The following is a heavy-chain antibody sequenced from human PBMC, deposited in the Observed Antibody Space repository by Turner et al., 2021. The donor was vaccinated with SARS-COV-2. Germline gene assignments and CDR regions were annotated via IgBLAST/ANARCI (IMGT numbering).Heavy chain of an antibody. CDR2: IYNSGNT. Sequence: QVQLQESGPGLVKPSQTLSLTCTVSGGSISSGGYYWSWIRQHPGKGLEWIGYIYNSGNTDYTPSLKSRVTISVDSSKNQFSLKLSSVTAADTAVYFCARSSTSSNRFDYWGQGTLVTVSS. D-gene: IGHD6-13*01. CDR3: ARSSTSSNRFDY. CDR1: GGSISSGGYY. J-gene: IGHJ4*02. V-gene: IGHV4-31*03.